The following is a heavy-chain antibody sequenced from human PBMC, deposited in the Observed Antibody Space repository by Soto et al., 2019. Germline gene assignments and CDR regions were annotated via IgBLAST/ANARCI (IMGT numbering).Heavy chain of an antibody. CDR1: GYTFTSHG. CDR3: ARMFRGSNIDYSHCIDV. Sequence: QVQLVQSGAEVKKPGASVKVSCKASGYTFTSHGISWVRQAPGQGLEWMGWISAYNGDTNYAQKLQGRVTVTTDTTTSTAYMELRSLRSEDTAVYYCARMFRGSNIDYSHCIDVWGKGPRVTVSS. D-gene: IGHD3-10*01. V-gene: IGHV1-18*01. J-gene: IGHJ6*03. CDR2: ISAYNGDT.